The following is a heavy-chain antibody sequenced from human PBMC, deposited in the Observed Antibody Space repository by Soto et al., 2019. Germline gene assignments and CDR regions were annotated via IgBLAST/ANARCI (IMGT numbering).Heavy chain of an antibody. V-gene: IGHV3-74*01. Sequence: EVQLVESGGGLVQTGGSLKLSCAASGFTFSSHWMHWVRQAPGKGLVWVSRINSDGSITNYADSVKGRFTIYRDNAENTLYLQMNSLKAEDTAVYYCARGDYAFDIWGQGTMVTVSS. CDR3: ARGDYAFDI. CDR2: INSDGSIT. J-gene: IGHJ3*02. CDR1: GFTFSSHW.